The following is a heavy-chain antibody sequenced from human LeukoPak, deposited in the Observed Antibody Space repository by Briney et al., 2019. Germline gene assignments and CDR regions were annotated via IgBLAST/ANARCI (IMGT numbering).Heavy chain of an antibody. J-gene: IGHJ5*02. CDR1: GFTFDDYA. Sequence: GGSLRLSCAASGFTFDDYAMHWVRHAPGKGLEWASGISWNSGSIGYADSVKGRFTISRDNAKNSLYLQMNSLRAEDTALYYCAKAQGFDMYNWFDPWGQGTLVTVSS. CDR3: AKAQGFDMYNWFDP. V-gene: IGHV3-9*01. CDR2: ISWNSGSI. D-gene: IGHD3-9*01.